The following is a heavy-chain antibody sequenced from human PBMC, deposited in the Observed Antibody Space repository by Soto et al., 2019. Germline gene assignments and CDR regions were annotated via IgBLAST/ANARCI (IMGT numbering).Heavy chain of an antibody. Sequence: GGSLRLSCAASGFTFSNYAMTWVRQAPGEGLEWVSAISGSGGSTYYADSVKGRFTISRDNAKNSLYLQMNSLRAEDTAVYYCATHDGPAAAGLVLDFWGQGTLVTVSS. V-gene: IGHV3-23*01. J-gene: IGHJ4*02. CDR3: ATHDGPAAAGLVLDF. CDR1: GFTFSNYA. CDR2: ISGSGGST. D-gene: IGHD6-13*01.